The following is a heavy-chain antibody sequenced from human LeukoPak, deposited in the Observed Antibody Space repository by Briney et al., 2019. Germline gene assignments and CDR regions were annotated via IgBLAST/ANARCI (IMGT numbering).Heavy chain of an antibody. CDR1: GFTFSSYW. D-gene: IGHD3-22*01. J-gene: IGHJ4*02. CDR2: IKQDGSEK. Sequence: GGSLRLSCAASGFTFSSYWMSWVRQAPGKGLEWVANIKQDGSEKYYVDSVKGRFTISRDNAKNSLYLQMNSLRAEDTAVYYCAGDRGLSYYYDSSGYPFGYWGQGTLVTVSS. V-gene: IGHV3-7*03. CDR3: AGDRGLSYYYDSSGYPFGY.